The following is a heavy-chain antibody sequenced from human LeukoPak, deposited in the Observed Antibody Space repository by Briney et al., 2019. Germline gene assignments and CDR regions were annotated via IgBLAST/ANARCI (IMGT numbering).Heavy chain of an antibody. CDR3: TRSTNLEAFDI. V-gene: IGHV4-61*01. D-gene: IGHD2-8*01. CDR2: IYYSGST. CDR1: GGSVSSGTYY. J-gene: IGHJ3*02. Sequence: PSETLSLTCTASGGSVSSGTYYWSWIRQPPGKGLEWIGYIYYSGSTNYNPSLKSRVTISVDTSKNQCSLKLTPVTTADTAVYYCTRSTNLEAFDIWGQGTMVTVSS.